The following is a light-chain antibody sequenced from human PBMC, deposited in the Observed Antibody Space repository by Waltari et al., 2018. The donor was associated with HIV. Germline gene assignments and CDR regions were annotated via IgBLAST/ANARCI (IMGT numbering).Light chain of an antibody. CDR1: SSDVGSYNL. CDR3: CSYAGSSTFNWV. CDR2: EVS. J-gene: IGLJ3*02. V-gene: IGLV2-23*02. Sequence: QSALTQPASASGSPGQSITIPCTGTSSDVGSYNLVSWYQQHPGKAPKLMIYEVSKRPSGVSNRFSGSKSGNTASLTISGLQAEDEADYYCCSYAGSSTFNWVFGGGTKLTVL.